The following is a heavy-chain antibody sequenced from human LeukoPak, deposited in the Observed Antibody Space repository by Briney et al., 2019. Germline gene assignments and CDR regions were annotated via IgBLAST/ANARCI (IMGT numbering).Heavy chain of an antibody. D-gene: IGHD1-26*01. Sequence: PGGSLRLSCAASGFIFNNYALHWVRQAPGKGLEWVAVISYDGSNKDYADSVKGRFTISRDNAKNSLYLQMNSLRAEDTAVYYCAKTRGWELLSDSFDHWGQGTLVTVSS. CDR3: AKTRGWELLSDSFDH. V-gene: IGHV3-30*04. CDR2: ISYDGSNK. J-gene: IGHJ4*02. CDR1: GFIFNNYA.